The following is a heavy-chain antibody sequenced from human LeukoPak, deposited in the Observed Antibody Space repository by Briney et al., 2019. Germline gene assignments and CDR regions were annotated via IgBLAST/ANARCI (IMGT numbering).Heavy chain of an antibody. J-gene: IGHJ4*02. V-gene: IGHV4-39*07. CDR2: IYYSGST. Sequence: SETLSLTCTVSGDSIVCSNCYWGWVRQPPGTGLEWIGSIYYSGSTNYNPSLKSRVTISVDTSKNQFSLKLSSVTAADTAVYYCARAYYYDSSGYPAQFDYWGQGTLVTVSS. CDR1: GDSIVCSNCY. D-gene: IGHD3-22*01. CDR3: ARAYYYDSSGYPAQFDY.